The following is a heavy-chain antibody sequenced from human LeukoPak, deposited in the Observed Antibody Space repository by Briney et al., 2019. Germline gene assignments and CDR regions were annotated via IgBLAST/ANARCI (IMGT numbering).Heavy chain of an antibody. CDR2: IYYSGST. D-gene: IGHD2-2*01. V-gene: IGHV4-39*01. CDR1: GFTFSSYSMN. J-gene: IGHJ5*02. Sequence: GSLRLSCAASGFTFSSYSMNWVRQPPGKGLEWIGSIYYSGSTYYNPSLKSRVTISVDTSKNQFSLKLSSVTAADTAVYYCARHPIIVVVPAAIEYNWFDPWGQGTLVTVSS. CDR3: ARHPIIVVVPAAIEYNWFDP.